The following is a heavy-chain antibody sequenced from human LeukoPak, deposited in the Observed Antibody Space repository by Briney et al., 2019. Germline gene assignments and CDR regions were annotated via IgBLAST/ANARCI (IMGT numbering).Heavy chain of an antibody. CDR1: GFTFSDYY. CDR3: ARDMDKLGDYYGMDV. J-gene: IGHJ6*02. CDR2: VSSEGDIT. Sequence: GGSLRLSCAASGFTFSDYYISWIRQAPGKGLEWLSIVSSEGDITTYADSVKGRFTISRDNTRNLLFLQMNSLRAEDTAVYYCARDMDKLGDYYGMDVWGQGTTVVVSS. D-gene: IGHD3-16*01. V-gene: IGHV3-11*01.